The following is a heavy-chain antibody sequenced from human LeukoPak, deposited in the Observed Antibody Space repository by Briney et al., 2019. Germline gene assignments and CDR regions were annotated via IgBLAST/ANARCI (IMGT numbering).Heavy chain of an antibody. CDR2: IDPNSGGT. CDR1: GYTFTGYY. CDR3: ARVYSSSWYAFDI. J-gene: IGHJ3*02. V-gene: IGHV1-2*04. Sequence: GASVKVSCKASGYTFTGYYMHWVRQAPGQGLEWMGWIDPNSGGTNYAQKFQGWVTMTRDTSISTAYMELSRLRSDDTAVYYCARVYSSSWYAFDIWGQGTMVTVSS. D-gene: IGHD6-13*01.